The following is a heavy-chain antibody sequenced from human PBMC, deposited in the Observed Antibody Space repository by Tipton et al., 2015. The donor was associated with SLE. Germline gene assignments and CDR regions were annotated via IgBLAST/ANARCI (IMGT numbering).Heavy chain of an antibody. CDR1: GGSISSSSYY. CDR3: AAGRELPVNY. J-gene: IGHJ4*02. D-gene: IGHD1-26*01. Sequence: GLVKPSETLSLTCTVSGGSISSSSYYWGWIRQPPGKGLEWIGSIYYSGSTYYNPSLKSRVTISVDTSKNQFSLKLSSVTAADTAVYYCAAGRELPVNYWGQGTLVTVSS. V-gene: IGHV4-39*01. CDR2: IYYSGST.